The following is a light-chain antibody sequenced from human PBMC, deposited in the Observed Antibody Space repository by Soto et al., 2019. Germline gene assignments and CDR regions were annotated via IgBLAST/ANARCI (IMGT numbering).Light chain of an antibody. CDR1: QTISSW. V-gene: IGKV1-5*03. J-gene: IGKJ1*01. CDR2: KAS. CDR3: QQQGT. Sequence: DIQMTQSPSTLSGSVGDRVTITCRASQTISSWLAWYQQKPGKAPKLLIYKASTLKSGVPSRFSGSGSGTDFTLTISSLQPEDFATYYCQQQGTFGQGTKVDIK.